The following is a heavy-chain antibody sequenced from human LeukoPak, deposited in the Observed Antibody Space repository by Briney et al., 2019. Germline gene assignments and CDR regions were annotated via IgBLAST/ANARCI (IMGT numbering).Heavy chain of an antibody. CDR3: ARSDMTTGGFDI. CDR2: IYTSGST. D-gene: IGHD4-11*01. CDR1: GGSISSYY. V-gene: IGHV4-4*08. J-gene: IGHJ3*02. Sequence: SETLSLTCTVSGGSISSYYWSWIRQPPGKGLEWLGYIYTSGSTNYNPSLKSRVTMSVDTSKNQFSLKLSSVTAADTAVYYCARSDMTTGGFDIWGQGTMVTVSS.